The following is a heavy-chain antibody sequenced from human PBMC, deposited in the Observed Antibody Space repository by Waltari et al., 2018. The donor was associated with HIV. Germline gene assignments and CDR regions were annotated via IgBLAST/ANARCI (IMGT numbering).Heavy chain of an antibody. CDR2: ISSSNDYI. CDR3: ASSPTYYYDNSGYFFDF. CDR1: GFAFSSYS. J-gene: IGHJ4*01. Sequence: EVQLVESGGGRVKPGGSLGFSCAASGFAFSSYSRFLVRQAPGKGLEWVSSISSSNDYIYYADSLKGRFTISRDIAKKSLYLQMNSLRVEDTAVYYCASSPTYYYDNSGYFFDFWGHGTLVTVSS. V-gene: IGHV3-21*02. D-gene: IGHD3-22*01.